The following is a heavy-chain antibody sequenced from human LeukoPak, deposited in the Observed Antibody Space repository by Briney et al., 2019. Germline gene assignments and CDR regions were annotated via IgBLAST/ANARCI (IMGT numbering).Heavy chain of an antibody. CDR1: GYTFTGYY. Sequence: ASVKVSCKASGYTFTGYYIHWVRQAPGQGLEWMGWISPNSGDTNYAQKFQGRVTMTRDMSISTAYMELGRLTSDDTAVYYCARVWGLPFDYWGQGTLVTVSS. V-gene: IGHV1-2*02. J-gene: IGHJ4*02. CDR2: ISPNSGDT. D-gene: IGHD1-26*01. CDR3: ARVWGLPFDY.